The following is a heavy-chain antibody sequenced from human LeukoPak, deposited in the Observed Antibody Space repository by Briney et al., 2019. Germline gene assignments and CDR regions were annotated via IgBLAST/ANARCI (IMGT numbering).Heavy chain of an antibody. Sequence: GGSLRLSCAASGFIVSSNYMSWVRQAPGKGLEWVSIIYSDGSTYYADSVKGRFTISRDNFKNILYFDMNSLRAEDTAVYYCATRLTTGTTWPRLEFDNWGQGTLVTVSS. CDR1: GFIVSSNY. CDR2: IYSDGST. J-gene: IGHJ4*02. CDR3: ATRLTTGTTWPRLEFDN. D-gene: IGHD1-1*01. V-gene: IGHV3-53*01.